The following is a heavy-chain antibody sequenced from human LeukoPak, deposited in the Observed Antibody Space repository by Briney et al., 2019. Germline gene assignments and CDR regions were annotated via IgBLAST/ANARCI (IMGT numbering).Heavy chain of an antibody. CDR2: IYYSGST. CDR1: GGSISSYY. J-gene: IGHJ6*03. D-gene: IGHD2-2*01. CDR3: ARTTEGYCSSTRCYGFSYYYYMDV. Sequence: SETLSLTCTVSGGSISSYYWSWIRQPPGKGLEWLGYIYYSGSTNYNPSLKSRVTISVVMSKNQFSLKLSSVTAADTAVYYCARTTEGYCSSTRCYGFSYYYYMDVWGKGTTVTISS. V-gene: IGHV4-59*01.